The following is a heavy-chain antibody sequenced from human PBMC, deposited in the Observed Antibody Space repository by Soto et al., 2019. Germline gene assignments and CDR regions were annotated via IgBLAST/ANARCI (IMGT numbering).Heavy chain of an antibody. V-gene: IGHV3-48*04. J-gene: IGHJ6*01. CDR1: GFTFSSYW. Sequence: GASLRLSCASSGFTFSSYWMNWVRQAPGKGLEWLSYIDTSNTSISYADSVKGRFTISRDNAKNTLYLQMNSLRAEDTAVYYCARDNQYFDSLAHPYFYYGLDVWGQGTTVTVSS. CDR3: ARDNQYFDSLAHPYFYYGLDV. CDR2: IDTSNTSI. D-gene: IGHD3-9*01.